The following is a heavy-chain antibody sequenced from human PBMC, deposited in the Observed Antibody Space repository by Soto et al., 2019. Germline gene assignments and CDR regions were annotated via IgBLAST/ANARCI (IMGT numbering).Heavy chain of an antibody. CDR1: GFTFSSYA. Sequence: PGGSLKLSCAASGFTFSSYAMSWLRQAPGKGLEWVSAISGSGGSTYYAGSVKGRFTISRDNSKNTLYLQMNSLRAEDTAVYYCAKDIHDYPHDAFDIWGQGTMVTVSS. J-gene: IGHJ3*02. D-gene: IGHD5-12*01. CDR3: AKDIHDYPHDAFDI. CDR2: ISGSGGST. V-gene: IGHV3-23*01.